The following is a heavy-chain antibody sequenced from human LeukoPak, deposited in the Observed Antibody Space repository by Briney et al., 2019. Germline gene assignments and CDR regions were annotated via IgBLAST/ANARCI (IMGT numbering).Heavy chain of an antibody. V-gene: IGHV4-59*01. CDR3: ARGTKTGYTGYDWNY. D-gene: IGHD5-12*01. J-gene: IGHJ4*02. CDR2: IYYSGST. Sequence: SETLSLTCTVSGVSISSYYWSWIRQPPGKGLEWIGYIYYSGSTSYNPSLQSRVTISVDTSSNQFSLILTSVTAADTAVYYCARGTKTGYTGYDWNYWGQGSLVTVSS. CDR1: GVSISSYY.